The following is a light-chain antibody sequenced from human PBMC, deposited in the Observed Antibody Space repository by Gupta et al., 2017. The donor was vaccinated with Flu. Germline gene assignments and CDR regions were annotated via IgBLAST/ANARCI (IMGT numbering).Light chain of an antibody. V-gene: IGLV1-51*01. CDR2: EDQ. CDR3: AAWDDTLSVEV. Sequence: SVLTQPPSTSAPPVQKVTISWSGSSSNIAHNFVSWYQHFPGTAPKLLIYEDQKRSSGTPDRFSVSKSGTSATLAISGLQTADEADYYCAAWDDTLSVEVFGPGTKLTVL. J-gene: IGLJ1*01. CDR1: SSNIAHNF.